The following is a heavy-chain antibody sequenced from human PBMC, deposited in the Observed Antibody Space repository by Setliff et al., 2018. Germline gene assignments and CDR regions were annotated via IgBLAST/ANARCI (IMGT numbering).Heavy chain of an antibody. J-gene: IGHJ4*02. Sequence: ASVKVSCKASGGTFSSYAISWVRQAPGRGLEWMGGIIPIFGTANYAQKFQGRVTITTDESTSTAYMELSSLRSEDTAVYYCARGNYYDSSGYSVDYWGQGTLVTVSS. V-gene: IGHV1-69*05. CDR1: GGTFSSYA. CDR3: ARGNYYDSSGYSVDY. CDR2: IIPIFGTA. D-gene: IGHD3-22*01.